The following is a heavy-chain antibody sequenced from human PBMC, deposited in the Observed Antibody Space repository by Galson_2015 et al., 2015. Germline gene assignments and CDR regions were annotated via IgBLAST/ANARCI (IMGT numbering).Heavy chain of an antibody. J-gene: IGHJ3*01. CDR3: ARDLRKGYCSGGSCSSTDAFDF. V-gene: IGHV3-11*01. D-gene: IGHD2-15*01. Sequence: SLRLSCAASGFTFSDYYMSWIRQAPGKGLEWVSYISSSGSTIYYADSVKGRFTISRDNAKNSLYLQMNSLKAEDTAVYYCARDLRKGYCSGGSCSSTDAFDFWGQGTMVTVSS. CDR1: GFTFSDYY. CDR2: ISSSGSTI.